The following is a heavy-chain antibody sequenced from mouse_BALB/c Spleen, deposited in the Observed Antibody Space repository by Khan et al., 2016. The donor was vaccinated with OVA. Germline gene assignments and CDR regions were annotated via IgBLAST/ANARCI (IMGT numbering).Heavy chain of an antibody. J-gene: IGHJ3*01. Sequence: LVESGPELKKPGETVKISCKASGYTFTNYGMNWVKQAPGKGLKWMGWINTNTGEPTYAEEFKGRFAFSLETSASTAYLQINNLKDEDTATYFRKRGNYCGRNSWFIYWGQGTLVTVSA. V-gene: IGHV9-3*02. CDR1: GYTFTNYG. D-gene: IGHD1-1*01. CDR2: INTNTGEP. CDR3: KRGNYCGRNSWFIY.